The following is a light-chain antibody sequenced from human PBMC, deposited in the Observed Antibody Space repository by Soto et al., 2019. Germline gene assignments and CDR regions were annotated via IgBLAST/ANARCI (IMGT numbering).Light chain of an antibody. CDR2: DVT. CDR1: SSDVGGYNY. CDR3: NAYTSSSIVV. J-gene: IGLJ2*01. Sequence: HSALTQPAAVSGSPGQSITISCTGTSSDVGGYNYVSWYQQHPGKVPKLIIYDVTVRPSGVSNRFSGSKSGNTASLTISGLQAEDEADYYCNAYTSSSIVVFGGGTKLTVL. V-gene: IGLV2-14*03.